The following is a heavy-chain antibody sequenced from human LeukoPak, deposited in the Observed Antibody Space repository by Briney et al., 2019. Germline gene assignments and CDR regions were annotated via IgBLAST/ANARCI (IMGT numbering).Heavy chain of an antibody. CDR3: ARVVGGSSWYPTLGYYYYMDV. J-gene: IGHJ6*03. CDR2: IYYSGST. D-gene: IGHD6-13*01. CDR1: GDSISSHY. V-gene: IGHV4-59*11. Sequence: PSETLSLTCTVSGDSISSHYWSWIRQPPGKGLEWIGYIYYSGSTNYNPSLKSRVTISVDTPKNQFSLKLSSVTAADTAVYYCARVVGGSSWYPTLGYYYYMDVWGKGTTVTVSS.